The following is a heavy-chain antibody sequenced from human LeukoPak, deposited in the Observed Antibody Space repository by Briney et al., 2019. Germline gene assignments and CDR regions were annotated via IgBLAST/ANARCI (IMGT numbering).Heavy chain of an antibody. CDR1: GFTFSSYA. J-gene: IGHJ4*02. V-gene: IGHV3-23*01. CDR2: IGGGGGST. Sequence: QAGRSLRLSCAASGFTFSSYAMHWVRQAPGKGLEWVSSIGGGGGSTYYADSVRGRFTISRDNSKNTLDLQMNTLRTEDTAVYYCARFAGSGSSSLYSFDSWGQGTLVTVSS. D-gene: IGHD3-10*01. CDR3: ARFAGSGSSSLYSFDS.